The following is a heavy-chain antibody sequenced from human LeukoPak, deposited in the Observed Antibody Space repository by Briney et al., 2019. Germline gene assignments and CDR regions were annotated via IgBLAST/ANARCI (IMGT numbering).Heavy chain of an antibody. J-gene: IGHJ4*02. Sequence: SETLSLTCTVSGGSFSSSIYYWGWIRQPPGKGLEWIGSIHYSGSTYYNPSLKSRVTISVDTSKNQFSLKLSSVTAADTAVYYCARRSNVATDYWGQGSLVTVSS. CDR2: IHYSGST. D-gene: IGHD5-12*01. V-gene: IGHV4-39*07. CDR3: ARRSNVATDY. CDR1: GGSFSSSIYY.